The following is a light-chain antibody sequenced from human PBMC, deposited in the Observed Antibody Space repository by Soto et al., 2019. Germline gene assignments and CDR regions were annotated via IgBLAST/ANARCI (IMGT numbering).Light chain of an antibody. CDR1: SSDVGSYNL. J-gene: IGLJ1*01. V-gene: IGLV2-23*01. Sequence: QSVLTQPASVSGSPGQSITISCTGTSSDVGSYNLVSWYQQHPVKAPKLMIYEGSKRPSGISNRFSGSKSGNTASLTISGLQAEDEAEYYCCSYADSSRIYVFGSGTKVTAL. CDR3: CSYADSSRIYV. CDR2: EGS.